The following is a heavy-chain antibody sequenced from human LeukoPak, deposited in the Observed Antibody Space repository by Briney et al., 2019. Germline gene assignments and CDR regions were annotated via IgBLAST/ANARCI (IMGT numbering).Heavy chain of an antibody. V-gene: IGHV3-23*01. J-gene: IGHJ6*03. CDR1: GFTFSSYA. CDR3: AKGSSLTGLYYYYYYYMDV. CDR2: INGGAYST. D-gene: IGHD3-10*01. Sequence: GGSLRLSCAASGFTFSSYAMTWVRQAPGKGLEWISAINGGAYSTSYADSVKGRFTISRDNSKNTLYLQMNSLRAEDTAVYYCAKGSSLTGLYYYYYYYMDVWGKGTTVTVSS.